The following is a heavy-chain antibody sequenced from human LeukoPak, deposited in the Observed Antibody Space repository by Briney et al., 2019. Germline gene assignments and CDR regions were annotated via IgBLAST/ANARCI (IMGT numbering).Heavy chain of an antibody. V-gene: IGHV3-23*01. CDR2: ISGSGGST. CDR3: ARGSSKWELSPFDY. D-gene: IGHD1-26*01. J-gene: IGHJ4*02. Sequence: GGSLRLSCAASGFTFSSYAMSWVRQAPGKGLEWVSAISGSGGSTYYADSVKGRFTISRDNSKNTLYLQMNSLRAEDTAVYYCARGSSKWELSPFDYWGQGTLVTVSS. CDR1: GFTFSSYA.